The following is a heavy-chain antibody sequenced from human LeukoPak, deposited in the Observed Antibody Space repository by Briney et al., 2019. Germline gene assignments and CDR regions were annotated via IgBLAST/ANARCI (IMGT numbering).Heavy chain of an antibody. CDR3: ARGLRGYCSSTSCDSPPYYYYYMDL. CDR2: INHSEST. J-gene: IGHJ6*03. D-gene: IGHD2-2*01. CDR1: GGSFSGYY. Sequence: SETLSLTCAVYGGSFSGYYWSWIRQPPGKGLECIGEINHSESTNYNPSLKSRVTISVDTSKNQFSLKLSSVTAADTAVYYCARGLRGYCSSTSCDSPPYYYYYMDLWGKGTTVTVSS. V-gene: IGHV4-34*01.